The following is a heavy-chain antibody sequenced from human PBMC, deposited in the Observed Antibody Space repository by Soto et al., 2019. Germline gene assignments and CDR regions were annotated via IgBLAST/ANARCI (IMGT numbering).Heavy chain of an antibody. CDR3: AREDMSGTYYFDY. J-gene: IGHJ4*02. D-gene: IGHD1-26*01. CDR2: VYRSGIT. Sequence: SETLSLTFRVSCASVNSETHFWSWIRQAPGKGLEWIGYVYRSGITNSNPALKSRVFVSADMARNQFSLTLDSVTPADTAVYYCAREDMSGTYYFDYWGPGIQVTVSS. V-gene: IGHV4-61*01. CDR1: CASVNSETHF.